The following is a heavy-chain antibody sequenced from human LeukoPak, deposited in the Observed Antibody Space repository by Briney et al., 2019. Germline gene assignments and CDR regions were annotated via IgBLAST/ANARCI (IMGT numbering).Heavy chain of an antibody. CDR1: GFTFSRHW. V-gene: IGHV3-7*05. D-gene: IGHD2-15*01. CDR2: IKQDGTEK. J-gene: IGHJ4*02. CDR3: ARDTGHYSVDY. Sequence: GGSLRLSCAASGFTFSRHWMSWVRHAPGKGLEWVANIKQDGTEKYYVDSVKGRFTISRDNGKNSLYLQMNSLRAEDTAVYYCARDTGHYSVDYWGQGTLVTVSS.